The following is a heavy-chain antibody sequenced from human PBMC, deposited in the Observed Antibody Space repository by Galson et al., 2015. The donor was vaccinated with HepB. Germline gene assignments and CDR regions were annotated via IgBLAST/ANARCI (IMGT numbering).Heavy chain of an antibody. J-gene: IGHJ4*02. D-gene: IGHD3-3*01. CDR3: AREVRGIFGVVRLDS. CDR2: ISAYNGNT. CDR1: GYTFTSYG. V-gene: IGHV1-18*04. Sequence: SVKVSCKASGYTFTSYGISWVRQAPGQGLEWMGWISAYNGNTNYAQKLQGRVTMTTDTSTSTVYMELRSLGSDDTAVYYCAREVRGIFGVVRLDSWGQGTLVTVSS.